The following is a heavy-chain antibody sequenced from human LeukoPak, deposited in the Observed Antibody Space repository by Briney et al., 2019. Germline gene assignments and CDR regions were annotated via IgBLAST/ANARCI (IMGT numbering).Heavy chain of an antibody. Sequence: PGGSLRPSCAASGFTFSSYSMNWVRQAPGKGLEWVSYISSSISTIYYADSVKGRFTISRDNAKNSLYLQMNSLRAEDTAVYYCARAQQQLVHQYDYYYGMDVWGQGTTVTVSS. D-gene: IGHD6-13*01. CDR3: ARAQQQLVHQYDYYYGMDV. J-gene: IGHJ6*02. CDR1: GFTFSSYS. V-gene: IGHV3-48*01. CDR2: ISSSISTI.